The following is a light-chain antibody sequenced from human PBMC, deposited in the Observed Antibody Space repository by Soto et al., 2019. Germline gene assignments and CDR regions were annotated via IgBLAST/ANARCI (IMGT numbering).Light chain of an antibody. J-gene: IGKJ2*01. CDR1: ETVTSKF. V-gene: IGKV3-20*01. CDR2: GAS. CDR3: QQYGLSPYS. Sequence: EIVLTQSPGTLSLSPGETATLSCEASETVTSKFLAWYQQKPGQAPRLLIYGASNRASGISDRFSGSGSGTDFTLTICSLEPEDFAVYYCQQYGLSPYSFGQGTKVE.